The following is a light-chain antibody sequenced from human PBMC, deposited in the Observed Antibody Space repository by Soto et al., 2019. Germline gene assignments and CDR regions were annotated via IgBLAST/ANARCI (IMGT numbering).Light chain of an antibody. CDR1: SSDVGSYNL. Sequence: VLTQPASGCGSPWAASNISCTGNSSDVGSYNLVSWYQQHPGKAPKLMIYEVSKRPSGVSNRFSGSKSGNTASLTISGLQAEDEADYYCCSYAGSSPFVFGTGTKVTVL. CDR3: CSYAGSSPFV. J-gene: IGLJ1*01. CDR2: EVS. V-gene: IGLV2-23*02.